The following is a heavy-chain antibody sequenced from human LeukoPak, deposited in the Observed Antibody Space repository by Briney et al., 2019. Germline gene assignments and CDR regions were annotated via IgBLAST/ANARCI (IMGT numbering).Heavy chain of an antibody. Sequence: PETLSLTCTVSGGSISSSSYCWGWIRQPPGKGLEWIGSIYYSGSTYYNPSLKSRVTISVDTSKNQFSLKLSSVTAADTAVYYCARLGGLAYCGGDCYTNWFDPWGQGTLVTVSS. J-gene: IGHJ5*02. D-gene: IGHD2-21*02. CDR1: GGSISSSSYC. V-gene: IGHV4-39*01. CDR2: IYYSGST. CDR3: ARLGGLAYCGGDCYTNWFDP.